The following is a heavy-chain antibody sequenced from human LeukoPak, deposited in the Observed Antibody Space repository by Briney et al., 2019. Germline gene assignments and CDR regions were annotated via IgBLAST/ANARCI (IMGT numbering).Heavy chain of an antibody. CDR3: ARDQYLDY. Sequence: GGSLRLSCAASGFRFSDYYMNWIRQAPGKGLEWVSSISRGGSSIYYADSVKGRFTMSRDNAKNSLDLQMNSLRAEDTAVYYCARDQYLDYRGQGTLVTVSS. CDR2: ISRGGSSI. V-gene: IGHV3-11*01. J-gene: IGHJ4*02. CDR1: GFRFSDYY.